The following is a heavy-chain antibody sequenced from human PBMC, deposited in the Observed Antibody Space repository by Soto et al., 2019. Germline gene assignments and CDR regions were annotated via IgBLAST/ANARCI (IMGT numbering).Heavy chain of an antibody. Sequence: QITLKESGPTLVKPTQTLTLTCTFSGFSLSTSGVGVGCLRQPPGKALEWLALIYWADDKRYSPSLKSRLTITTDTAKNQVVLTMTNMDPVDTATYYCAHRVGAPGYFQHWGQGTLVTVSS. J-gene: IGHJ1*01. CDR2: IYWADDK. V-gene: IGHV2-5*02. D-gene: IGHD1-26*01. CDR1: GFSLSTSGVG. CDR3: AHRVGAPGYFQH.